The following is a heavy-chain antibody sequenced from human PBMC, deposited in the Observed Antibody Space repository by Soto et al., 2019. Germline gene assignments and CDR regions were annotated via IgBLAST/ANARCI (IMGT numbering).Heavy chain of an antibody. J-gene: IGHJ6*02. V-gene: IGHV1-46*01. CDR2: INPSGGST. Sequence: ASVKVSCKASGYTFTSYYMHWVRQAPGQGLEWMGIINPSGGSTSYAQKFQGRVTMTRDTSTSTVYMELSSLRSEDTAVYYCARVAGDSSSFTSYYYYGMDVWGQGTTVTVS. CDR3: ARVAGDSSSFTSYYYYGMDV. D-gene: IGHD6-6*01. CDR1: GYTFTSYY.